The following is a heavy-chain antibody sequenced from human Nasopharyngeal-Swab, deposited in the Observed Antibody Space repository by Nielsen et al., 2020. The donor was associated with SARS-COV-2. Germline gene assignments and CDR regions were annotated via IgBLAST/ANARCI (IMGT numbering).Heavy chain of an antibody. CDR1: GYTFTSYG. CDR3: AKPIAVAGGYYYGMDV. D-gene: IGHD6-19*01. V-gene: IGHV1-18*04. J-gene: IGHJ6*02. Sequence: ASVKVSCKASGYTFTSYGISWARQAPGQGLEWMGWISAYNGNTNYAQKLQGRVTMTTDTSTSTAYMELRSLRSDDTAVYYCAKPIAVAGGYYYGMDVWGQGTTVTVSS. CDR2: ISAYNGNT.